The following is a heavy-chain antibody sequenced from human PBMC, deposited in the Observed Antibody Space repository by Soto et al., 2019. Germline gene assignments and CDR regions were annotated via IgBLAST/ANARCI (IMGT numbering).Heavy chain of an antibody. CDR2: IIPIFGTA. CDR1: GGTFSSYA. CDR3: ARKIVGATLMPFDY. D-gene: IGHD1-26*01. Sequence: QVQLVQSGAEVKKPGSSVKVSCKASGGTFSSYAISWVRQAPGQGLEWMGGIIPIFGTANYAQKFQGRVTITADESTSTDYMELSSLRSEDTAVYYCARKIVGATLMPFDYWGQGTLVTVSS. V-gene: IGHV1-69*12. J-gene: IGHJ4*02.